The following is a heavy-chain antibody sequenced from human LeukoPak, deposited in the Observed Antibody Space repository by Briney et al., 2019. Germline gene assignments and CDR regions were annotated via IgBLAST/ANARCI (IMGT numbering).Heavy chain of an antibody. CDR1: GFTFSSYS. CDR3: ARGPYGGDDDSDY. D-gene: IGHD4-23*01. J-gene: IGHJ4*02. CDR2: ISSSSSYI. Sequence: PGGSLRLSCAASGFTFSSYSMNWVRQAPGKGLEWVSSISSSSSYIYYADSVKGRFTISRDNAKNSLYLQMNSLRAEDTAVYYCARGPYGGDDDSDYWGQGTLVTVSS. V-gene: IGHV3-21*01.